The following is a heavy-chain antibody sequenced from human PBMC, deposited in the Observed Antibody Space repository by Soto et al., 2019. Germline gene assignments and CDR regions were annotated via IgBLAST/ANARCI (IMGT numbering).Heavy chain of an antibody. Sequence: GGSLRLSCAASGFTFSDYYMSWIRQATRKWREFISYIGSNSSHKNYAVAVKGRFTISRYNANISHYLQMISLRAEFTAVYYFARVSAVAGTFVYWGQGSLVTVAS. V-gene: IGHV3-11*06. CDR2: IGSNSSHK. D-gene: IGHD6-19*01. CDR1: GFTFSDYY. CDR3: ARVSAVAGTFVY. J-gene: IGHJ4*02.